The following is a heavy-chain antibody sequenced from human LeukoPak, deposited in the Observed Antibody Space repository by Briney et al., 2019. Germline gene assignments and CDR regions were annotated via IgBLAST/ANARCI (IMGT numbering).Heavy chain of an antibody. CDR2: ISSSSSYI. D-gene: IGHD6-13*01. Sequence: IPGGSLRLSCAASGFTFSSYSMNWVRQAPGKGLEWVSSISSSSSYIYYADSVKGRFTISRDNAKNSLYLQMNSLRAEDTAVYYCARVDPPKLVRTGGNLDYWGQGTLVTVSS. CDR1: GFTFSSYS. J-gene: IGHJ4*02. CDR3: ARVDPPKLVRTGGNLDY. V-gene: IGHV3-21*01.